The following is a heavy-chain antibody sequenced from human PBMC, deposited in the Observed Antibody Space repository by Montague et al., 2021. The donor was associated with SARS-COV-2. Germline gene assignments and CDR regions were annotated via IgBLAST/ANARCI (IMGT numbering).Heavy chain of an antibody. V-gene: IGHV3-23*01. D-gene: IGHD3-22*01. CDR3: AKSGVVINPYYYYGMDV. J-gene: IGHJ6*02. CDR1: VFTFSSYA. CDR2: ISNSGGRT. Sequence: SLRLSCAASVFTFSSYALTWVRQAPGKGLEWVSAISNSGGRTYYSYSVKVRFTISRDNSKNTLYLQMNSLRGEDTAIYYCAKSGVVINPYYYYGMDVWGQGTTVTVSS.